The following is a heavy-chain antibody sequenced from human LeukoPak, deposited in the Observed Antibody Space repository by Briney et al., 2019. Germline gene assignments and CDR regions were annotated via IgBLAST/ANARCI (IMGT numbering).Heavy chain of an antibody. D-gene: IGHD3-10*01. V-gene: IGHV1-18*01. CDR2: ISAYNGNT. CDR1: GYTFTSYG. CDR3: ARAIWVRGVNRYYYGMDV. J-gene: IGHJ6*02. Sequence: GASVKVSCKASGYTFTSYGISWVRQAPGQGLEWMGWISAYNGNTNYAQKLQGRVAMTTDTSTSTAYMELRSLRSDDTAVYYCARAIWVRGVNRYYYGMDVWGQGTTVTVSS.